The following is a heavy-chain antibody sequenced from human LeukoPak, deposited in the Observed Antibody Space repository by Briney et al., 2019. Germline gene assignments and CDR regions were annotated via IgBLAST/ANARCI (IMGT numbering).Heavy chain of an antibody. CDR2: IYYSGRT. J-gene: IGHJ4*02. CDR3: ARRDYYDSSGYFGY. Sequence: SETLSLTCTVSGGSLSSSSYYWGWIRQPSGKGLEWIGTIYYSGRTYYNPSLKSRVTISVDTSKNQFSLKLSSVTAADTAVYYCARRDYYDSSGYFGYWGQGTLVTVSS. CDR1: GGSLSSSSYY. V-gene: IGHV4-39*01. D-gene: IGHD3-22*01.